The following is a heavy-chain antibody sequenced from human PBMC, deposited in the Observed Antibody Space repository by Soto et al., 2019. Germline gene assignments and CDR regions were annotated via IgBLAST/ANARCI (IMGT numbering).Heavy chain of an antibody. D-gene: IGHD2-2*01. J-gene: IGHJ4*02. CDR3: GSGPSTTWIDN. Sequence: QLQVQESGPGQVKPSQTLSLTCTVSGGSITSHHYYWGWIRQPPGKGLEWIGSVYSGGNTYYNPSLGRRLTIFVDTAKNLISLKLSSVTAADSAIYYCGSGPSTTWIDNWGLGTQVSVSS. CDR2: VYSGGNT. V-gene: IGHV4-39*01. CDR1: GGSITSHHYY.